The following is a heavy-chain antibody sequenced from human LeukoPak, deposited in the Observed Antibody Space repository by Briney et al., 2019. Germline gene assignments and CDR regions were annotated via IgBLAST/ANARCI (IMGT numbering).Heavy chain of an antibody. CDR2: ITISGHTK. CDR1: GLALSTYE. Sequence: PGGSLRLSCAASGLALSTYEMNLVRQAPGKGLEWIADITISGHTKNYADSVKGRFTISRDNARTSLYLQMNSLRVEDTGVYYCARGDPHADLWGQGTLVTVSS. V-gene: IGHV3-48*03. CDR3: ARGDPHADL. J-gene: IGHJ5*02.